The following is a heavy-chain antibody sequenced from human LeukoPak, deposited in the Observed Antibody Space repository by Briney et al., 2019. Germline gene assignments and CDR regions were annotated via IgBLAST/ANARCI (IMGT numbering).Heavy chain of an antibody. V-gene: IGHV4-39*01. CDR2: IYYSGST. CDR1: GGSISSSSYY. Sequence: SETLSLTCTVSGGSISSSSYYWGWIRQLPGKGLEWIGSIYYSGSTYYNPSLKSRVTISVDTSKNQFSLKLSSATAADTAVYYCARRLAGTEDYWGQGTLVTVSS. CDR3: ARRLAGTEDY. D-gene: IGHD6-13*01. J-gene: IGHJ4*02.